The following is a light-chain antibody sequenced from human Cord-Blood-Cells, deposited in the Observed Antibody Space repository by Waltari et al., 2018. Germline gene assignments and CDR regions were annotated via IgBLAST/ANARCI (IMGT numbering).Light chain of an antibody. J-gene: IGKJ1*01. CDR3: QQYNNWWT. V-gene: IGKV3-15*01. CDR2: GAS. Sequence: EIVMTQSPATLSVSPGERATLSCRASQSVSSNLAWYQQKPGQALRLLIYGASTRATGIPARFSGRGSETEFTLTISSRQSEDLAVYYCQQYNNWWTFGQGTKVEIK. CDR1: QSVSSN.